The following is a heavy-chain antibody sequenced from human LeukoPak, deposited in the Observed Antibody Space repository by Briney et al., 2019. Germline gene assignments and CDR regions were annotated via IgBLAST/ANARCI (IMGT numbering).Heavy chain of an antibody. J-gene: IGHJ4*02. D-gene: IGHD3-3*02. CDR3: ARDKGNVIVSLFFDY. CDR1: GGTFSSYA. CDR2: IIPILGIA. V-gene: IGHV1-69*04. Sequence: GASVKVSCKASGGTFSSYAISWVRQAPRQGLEWMGRIIPILGIANYAQKFQGRVTITADKSTSTAYMELSSLRSEDTAVYYCARDKGNVIVSLFFDYWGQGTLVTVSS.